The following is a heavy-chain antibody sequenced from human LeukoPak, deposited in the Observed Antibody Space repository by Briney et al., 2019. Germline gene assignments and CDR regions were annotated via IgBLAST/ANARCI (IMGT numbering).Heavy chain of an antibody. J-gene: IGHJ6*02. D-gene: IGHD6-6*01. V-gene: IGHV4-39*07. CDR2: IYYSGST. CDR3: ARVAARYVGMDV. CDR1: GGSISSISSNNYH. Sequence: SETLSLTCIVSGGSISSISSNNYHWGWIRQPPRKGLEWIGSIYYSGSTYYNPSLKSRVTISVDTSKIQFSLKLSSVTAADTAVYYCARVAARYVGMDVWGQGTTVTVSS.